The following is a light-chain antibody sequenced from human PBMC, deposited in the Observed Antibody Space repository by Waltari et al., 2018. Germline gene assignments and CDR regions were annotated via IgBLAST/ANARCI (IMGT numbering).Light chain of an antibody. CDR2: DVS. CDR3: TSQSRNNVVI. CDR1: SSDVGSDDS. J-gene: IGLJ2*01. V-gene: IGLV2-14*03. Sequence: QSALTQPASVSGSPGQSITISCTGSSSDVGSDDSVSGYQDHPGQAPKVIIYDVSNRPSGVSDRFSGSKSGNTASLTISGLKPEDDANYYCTSQSRNNVVIFGGGTKLTVL.